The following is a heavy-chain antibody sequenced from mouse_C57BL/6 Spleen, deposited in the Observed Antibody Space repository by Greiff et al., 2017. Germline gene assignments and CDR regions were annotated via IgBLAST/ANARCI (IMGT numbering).Heavy chain of an antibody. Sequence: VQLQQSGTVLARPGASVKMSCKTSGYTFTSYWMHWVKQRPGQGLEWIGAIYPGNSDTSYNQKFKGKAKLTAVTSASTAYMELSRLTNEDSAVYYCTREGSNYVYYYAMDYWGQGTSVTVSS. V-gene: IGHV1-5*01. D-gene: IGHD2-5*01. CDR2: IYPGNSDT. CDR1: GYTFTSYW. J-gene: IGHJ4*01. CDR3: TREGSNYVYYYAMDY.